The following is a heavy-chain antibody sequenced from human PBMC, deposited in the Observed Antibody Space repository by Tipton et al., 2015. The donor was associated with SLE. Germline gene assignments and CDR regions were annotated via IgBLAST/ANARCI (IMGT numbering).Heavy chain of an antibody. V-gene: IGHV3-48*04. D-gene: IGHD3-3*01. CDR2: ISSSSSTI. CDR1: GFTFSSYS. Sequence: SLRLSCAASGFTFSSYSMNWVRQAPGKGLEWVSYISSSSSTIYYADSVKGRFTISRDNAKNSLYLQMNSLRAEDAAVYYCARDFWSGKFDYWGQGTLVTVSS. J-gene: IGHJ4*02. CDR3: ARDFWSGKFDY.